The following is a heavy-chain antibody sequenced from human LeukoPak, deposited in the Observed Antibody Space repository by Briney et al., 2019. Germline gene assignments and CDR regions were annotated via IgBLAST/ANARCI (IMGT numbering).Heavy chain of an antibody. J-gene: IGHJ4*02. D-gene: IGHD2-21*01. V-gene: IGHV3-30*18. CDR2: VPRDGRSK. Sequence: GGSLRLSCAPSGFTFSNYGMHWVRQAPGKGPEWVAIVPRDGRSKYYADSVKGRFTTSRDNSKNMLDLQMNSLRAEDTAVYHCVKEDSSYYFDNWGQGTLVTVSS. CDR3: VKEDSSYYFDN. CDR1: GFTFSNYG.